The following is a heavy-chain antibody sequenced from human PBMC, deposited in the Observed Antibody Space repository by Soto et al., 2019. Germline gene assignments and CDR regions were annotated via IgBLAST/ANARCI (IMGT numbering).Heavy chain of an antibody. V-gene: IGHV3-7*01. CDR3: ARPPVKGIHV. J-gene: IGHJ6*02. Sequence: GGSLRLSCEGTGFNFSSYWMHWVRQAPGKGLEWVDNTKRDASETYYADSVKGRFTISRDNTKNSLYLQMNSLRVEDTAVYYCARPPVKGIHVWGQGTTVTVSS. CDR1: GFNFSSYW. CDR2: TKRDASET. D-gene: IGHD4-17*01.